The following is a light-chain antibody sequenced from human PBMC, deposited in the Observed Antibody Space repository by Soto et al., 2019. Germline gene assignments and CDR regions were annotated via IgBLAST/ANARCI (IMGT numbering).Light chain of an antibody. CDR1: QSISSW. CDR2: DAS. CDR3: QQYNSYSSWT. J-gene: IGKJ1*01. Sequence: DIQMTQSPSTLSASVGDRVTITCRASQSISSWLAWYQQKPGKAPKLLIYDASSLESGVPSRFSGSGSGTEFILTISSLQPDDFATDYCQQYNSYSSWTFGQGTKVEIK. V-gene: IGKV1-5*01.